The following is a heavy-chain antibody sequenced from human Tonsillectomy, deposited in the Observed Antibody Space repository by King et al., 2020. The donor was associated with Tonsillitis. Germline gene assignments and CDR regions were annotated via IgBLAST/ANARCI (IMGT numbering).Heavy chain of an antibody. D-gene: IGHD6-19*01. CDR3: ARDRSIAVASDY. V-gene: IGHV1-2*02. CDR1: GYTFTGYY. J-gene: IGHJ4*02. Sequence: VQLVQSGAEVKKPGASVKVSCKASGYTFTGYYMHLVRQAPGQGLEWMGWINPNSGGTNYAQKFQGRVTITRETSISTAYMELSRLGSDDTAVYYCARDRSIAVASDYWGQGTLVTVSS. CDR2: INPNSGGT.